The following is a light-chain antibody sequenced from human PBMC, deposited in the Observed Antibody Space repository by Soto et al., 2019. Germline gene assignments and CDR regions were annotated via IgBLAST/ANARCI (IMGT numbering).Light chain of an antibody. V-gene: IGKV3-15*01. CDR2: GAS. CDR1: QSVSSN. J-gene: IGKJ5*01. Sequence: EIVMTQCPSTLTESPGERATLSCRASQSVSSNLAWYQQKPGQAPRLLIYGASTRATGLPARFSGSGSGTDFTLVISSLQSEDSAIYYCQHYDKYPYTFGQGTRLEIK. CDR3: QHYDKYPYT.